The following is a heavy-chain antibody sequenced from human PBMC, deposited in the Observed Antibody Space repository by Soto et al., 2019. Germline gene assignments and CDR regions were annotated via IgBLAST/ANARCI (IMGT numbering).Heavy chain of an antibody. D-gene: IGHD2-2*01. V-gene: IGHV3-21*01. CDR2: ISSSTSYV. CDR1: GFTFSRYG. J-gene: IGHJ5*01. CDR3: ARDPSEGRVGNWFES. Sequence: GSLRLSCAASGFTFSRYGMNWVRQAPGKGLEWVSSISSSTSYVYYADSVKGRFSVSRDNAKKILYLEMYALGTEDTAVYYCARDPSEGRVGNWFESWGQGTLVTVSS.